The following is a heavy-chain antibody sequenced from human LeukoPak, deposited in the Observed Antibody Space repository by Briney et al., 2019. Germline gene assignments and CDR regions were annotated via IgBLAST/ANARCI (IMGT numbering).Heavy chain of an antibody. CDR2: IYNSGNT. D-gene: IGHD1-1*01. Sequence: SETLSLTCTVSGDSIAGDTYYWSWVRQPARKGLEWIGRIYNSGNTNYSPSLNSRVTISLDTSKSLLSLKLTSVTAADTAVYYCARVMNGRDGTFDIWGQGTMVTVSS. CDR3: ARVMNGRDGTFDI. CDR1: GDSIAGDTYY. J-gene: IGHJ3*02. V-gene: IGHV4-61*02.